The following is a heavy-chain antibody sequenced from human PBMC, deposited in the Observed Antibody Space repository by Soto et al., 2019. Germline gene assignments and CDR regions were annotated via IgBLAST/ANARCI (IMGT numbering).Heavy chain of an antibody. J-gene: IGHJ6*02. CDR3: ARTDRDFYGLDV. CDR2: ISAAGDP. V-gene: IGHV3-13*05. Sequence: EVQLVESGGGLVQPGGSLRLSCEASGFTFRTYAMHGAGQVTGKGLEWVSGISAAGDPDYADSVEGRFTISRENAQNSFFLQMNSLRVGDTAVYYCARTDRDFYGLDVWGQGTTVIVSS. CDR1: GFTFRTYA.